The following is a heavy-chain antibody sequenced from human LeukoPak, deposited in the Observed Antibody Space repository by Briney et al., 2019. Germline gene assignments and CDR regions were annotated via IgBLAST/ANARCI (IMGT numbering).Heavy chain of an antibody. CDR3: AKSYGDDDAFDI. CDR2: ISYDGSNK. D-gene: IGHD4-17*01. Sequence: PGGSLRLSCTASGFTFGDHAMSWVRQAPGKGLEWVAVISYDGSNKYYADSVKGRFTISRDNSKNTLYLQMNSLRAEDTAVYYCAKSYGDDDAFDIWGQGTMVTVSS. J-gene: IGHJ3*02. V-gene: IGHV3-30*04. CDR1: GFTFGDHA.